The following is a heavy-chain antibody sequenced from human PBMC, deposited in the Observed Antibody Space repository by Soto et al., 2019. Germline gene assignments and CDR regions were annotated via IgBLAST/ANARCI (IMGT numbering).Heavy chain of an antibody. V-gene: IGHV3-7*01. CDR3: ARDPNIVATMGSIYYYYGMDV. CDR1: GVTFSTYW. Sequence: EVQLVESGGGLVQPGGSLRISCAASGVTFSTYWMNWVRQAPGKGLEWVANIKQDGSEKYYVDSVKGRFTISRDNAKNSLYLQMNSLRAEDTAVYYCARDPNIVATMGSIYYYYGMDVWGQGTTVTVSS. D-gene: IGHD5-12*01. J-gene: IGHJ6*02. CDR2: IKQDGSEK.